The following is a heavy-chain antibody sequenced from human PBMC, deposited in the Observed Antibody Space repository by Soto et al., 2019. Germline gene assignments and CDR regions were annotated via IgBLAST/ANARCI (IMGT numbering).Heavy chain of an antibody. CDR1: GGTFSRYA. V-gene: IGHV1-3*04. Sequence: VSLKVSCKASGGTFSRYAISWVRQDPGRVLEWVGWINTGNGNTRYSQKVQGRVSITSDQSANTAYMELSSLESEDTAVYYCARILSGLTIFGVAHPGYYWGQGNLVTVSA. J-gene: IGHJ4*02. CDR3: ARILSGLTIFGVAHPGYY. CDR2: INTGNGNT. D-gene: IGHD3-3*01.